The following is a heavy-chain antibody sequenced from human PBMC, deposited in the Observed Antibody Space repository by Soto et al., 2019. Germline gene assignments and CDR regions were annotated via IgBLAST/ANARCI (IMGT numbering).Heavy chain of an antibody. Sequence: SETLSLTCTVSGGSISSGGYYWSWIRQHPGKGLEWIGYIYYSGSTYYNPSLKSRVTISVDTSKNQFSLKLSSVTAADTAVYYCARVALRYFDWLSSGLNWFDPWGQGTLVTV. J-gene: IGHJ5*02. CDR1: GGSISSGGYY. V-gene: IGHV4-31*03. CDR3: ARVALRYFDWLSSGLNWFDP. CDR2: IYYSGST. D-gene: IGHD3-9*01.